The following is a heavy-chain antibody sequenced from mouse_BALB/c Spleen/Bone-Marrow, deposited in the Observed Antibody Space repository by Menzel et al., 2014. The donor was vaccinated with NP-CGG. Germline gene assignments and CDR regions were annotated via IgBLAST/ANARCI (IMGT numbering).Heavy chain of an antibody. J-gene: IGHJ2*01. CDR1: GYTFTSYW. CDR3: ALYYRYDYFDY. Sequence: QVQLKQSGAELAKPGASVKMPCKASGYTFTSYWMHWVKQRPGQGLEWIGYINPSTTYSAYNQKFKDKATLTADKSSSTAYMQLSSLTSEDSAVYYCALYYRYDYFDYWGQGTTLTVSS. D-gene: IGHD2-14*01. V-gene: IGHV1-7*01. CDR2: INPSTTYS.